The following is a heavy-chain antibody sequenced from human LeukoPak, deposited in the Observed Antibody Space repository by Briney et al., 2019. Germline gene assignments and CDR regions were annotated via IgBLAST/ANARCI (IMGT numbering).Heavy chain of an antibody. V-gene: IGHV1-69*04. D-gene: IGHD2-15*01. CDR1: GGTFSSYA. Sequence: SVKVSCKASGGTFSSYAISWVRQAPGQGLGWMGRIIPILGIANYAQKFQGRVTITADKSTSTAYMELSSLRSEDTAVYYCARDRTGYCSGGSCYLVWFDPWGQGTLVTVSS. CDR2: IIPILGIA. CDR3: ARDRTGYCSGGSCYLVWFDP. J-gene: IGHJ5*02.